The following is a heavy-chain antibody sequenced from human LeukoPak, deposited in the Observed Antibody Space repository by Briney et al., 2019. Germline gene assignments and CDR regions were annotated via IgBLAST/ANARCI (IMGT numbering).Heavy chain of an antibody. CDR2: LFGGDTI. D-gene: IGHD1-26*01. Sequence: GGSLRLSCAAPGFSVSAHYMSWIRQAPGKGLEWVSTLFGGDTIDYTDSVKGRFTISRDNSGNTLYLQMNNLRADDTAVYYCAGRRGSSFDYWGRGTQVIVSS. CDR3: AGRRGSSFDY. CDR1: GFSVSAHY. J-gene: IGHJ4*02. V-gene: IGHV3-53*01.